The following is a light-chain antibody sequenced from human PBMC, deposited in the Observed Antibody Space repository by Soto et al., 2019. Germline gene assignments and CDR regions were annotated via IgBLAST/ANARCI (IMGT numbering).Light chain of an antibody. Sequence: ENVLTQSPATLSLSPGEGATLSCRASESVGSDLAWYQQKPGQPPRLLIYDVSGRATGVPPRFSGSGAGPDFALTISSLEPEDFAVYYCHQRDSWPLTFGGGTKVEIK. V-gene: IGKV3-11*01. CDR3: HQRDSWPLT. CDR1: ESVGSD. CDR2: DVS. J-gene: IGKJ4*01.